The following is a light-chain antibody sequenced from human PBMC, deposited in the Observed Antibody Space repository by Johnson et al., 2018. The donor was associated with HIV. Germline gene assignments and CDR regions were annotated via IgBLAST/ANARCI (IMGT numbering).Light chain of an antibody. CDR2: ENN. J-gene: IGLJ1*01. Sequence: QSVLTQPPSVSAAPGQKVTISCSGSSSNIGNNYVSWYQQLPGTAPKLLIYENNKRPSGIPDRFSGSKSGTSATLGITGLQTGDEADYYCGTRYTSLSACLYVFGTGTKVTVL. V-gene: IGLV1-51*02. CDR3: GTRYTSLSACLYV. CDR1: SSNIGNNY.